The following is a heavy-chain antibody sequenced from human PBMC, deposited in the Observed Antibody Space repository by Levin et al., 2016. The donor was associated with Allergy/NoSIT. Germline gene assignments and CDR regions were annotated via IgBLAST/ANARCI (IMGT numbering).Heavy chain of an antibody. Sequence: GESLKISCAASGFTFSNYWMYWVRQTPERGLMWVSRINGDGSSTSYADSVKGRFTISRDNAKNSLYLQMNSLRAEDTAVYYCARAEVGATTSAFDIWGQGTMVTVSS. CDR1: GFTFSNYW. CDR2: INGDGSST. D-gene: IGHD1-26*01. J-gene: IGHJ3*02. CDR3: ARAEVGATTSAFDI. V-gene: IGHV3-74*01.